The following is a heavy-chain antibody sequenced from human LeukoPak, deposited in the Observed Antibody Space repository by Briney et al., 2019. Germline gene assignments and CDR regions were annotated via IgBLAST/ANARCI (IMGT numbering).Heavy chain of an antibody. CDR1: GGSISSGSYY. V-gene: IGHV4-61*02. D-gene: IGHD4-11*01. J-gene: IGHJ6*03. CDR3: ARSPYSNYYYYYYMDV. Sequence: PSETLSLTCTVSGGSISSGSYYWSWIRQPAGKGLEWIGRIYTSGSTNYNPSLKSRVTISVDTPKNQFSLKLSSVAAADTAVYYCARSPYSNYYYYYYMDVWGKGTTVTVSS. CDR2: IYTSGST.